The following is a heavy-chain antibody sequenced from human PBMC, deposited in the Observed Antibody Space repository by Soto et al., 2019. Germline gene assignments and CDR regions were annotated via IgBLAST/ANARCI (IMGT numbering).Heavy chain of an antibody. D-gene: IGHD3-9*01. Sequence: SETLSLTCAVYGGSFSGYYWSWIRQPPGKGLEWIGEINHSGSTNYNPSLKSRVTISVDTSKNQFSLKLSSVTAADTAVYYCARDFRLTGYYRVLRYFDYWGQGTLVTVSS. CDR1: GGSFSGYY. J-gene: IGHJ4*02. CDR3: ARDFRLTGYYRVLRYFDY. V-gene: IGHV4-34*01. CDR2: INHSGST.